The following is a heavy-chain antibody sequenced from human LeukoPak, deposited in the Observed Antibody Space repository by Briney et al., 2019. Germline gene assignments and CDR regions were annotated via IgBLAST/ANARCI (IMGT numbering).Heavy chain of an antibody. CDR1: GGSISSGGYY. J-gene: IGHJ3*02. CDR2: IYHSGST. CDR3: ARDSYNYYDSSGYAFDI. Sequence: SETLSLTCTVSGGSISSGGYYWSWFRQSPGKGLEWIGSIYHSGSTYYNPSLKSRVTISVDTSKNQFSLKLSSVTAADTAVYYCARDSYNYYDSSGYAFDIWGQGTMVTVSS. D-gene: IGHD3-22*01. V-gene: IGHV4-30-2*06.